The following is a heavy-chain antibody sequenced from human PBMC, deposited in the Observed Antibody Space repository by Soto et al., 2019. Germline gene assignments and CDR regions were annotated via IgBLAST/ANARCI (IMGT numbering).Heavy chain of an antibody. Sequence: PSETLSLTCAVYGGSLSGYYWSWIRQPPGKGLEWIGEINHSGSTNYNPSLKSRVTISVDTSKNQFSLKLSSVTAADTAVYYCARELGHCSSTSCYYYGMDVWGQGTTVT. J-gene: IGHJ6*02. CDR2: INHSGST. CDR1: GGSLSGYY. CDR3: ARELGHCSSTSCYYYGMDV. V-gene: IGHV4-34*01. D-gene: IGHD2-2*01.